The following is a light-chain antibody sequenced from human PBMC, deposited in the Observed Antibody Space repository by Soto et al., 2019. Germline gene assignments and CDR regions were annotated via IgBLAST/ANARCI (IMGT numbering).Light chain of an antibody. CDR3: KQRSNWPPT. Sequence: EIVLTQSPGTLSLSPGETATLSCRASQTIGRNYLAWYQQRLGQAPRLLIYGASSGATGIPDRFSGSGSGTDFTLSISSLETEDFAVYYCKQRSNWPPTFGQGTRLEIK. CDR1: QTIGRNY. CDR2: GAS. J-gene: IGKJ5*01. V-gene: IGKV3D-20*02.